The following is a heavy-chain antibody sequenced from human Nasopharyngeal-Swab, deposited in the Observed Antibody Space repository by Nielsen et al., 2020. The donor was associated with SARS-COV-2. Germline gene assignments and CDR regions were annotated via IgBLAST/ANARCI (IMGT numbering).Heavy chain of an antibody. J-gene: IGHJ6*02. CDR3: ARGETRRDGYKNLYYYYYGMDV. D-gene: IGHD5-24*01. V-gene: IGHV3-30*04. CDR2: ISYDGSNK. CDR1: GFTFSSYA. Sequence: GESLRLSCAASGFTFSSYAMHWVRQAPGKGLEWVAVISYDGSNKYYADSVKGRFTISRDNSKNTLYLQMNSLRAEDTAVYYCARGETRRDGYKNLYYYYYGMDVWGQGTTVTVSS.